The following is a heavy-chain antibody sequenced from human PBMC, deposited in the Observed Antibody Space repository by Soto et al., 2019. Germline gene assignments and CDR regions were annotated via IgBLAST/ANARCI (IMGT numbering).Heavy chain of an antibody. D-gene: IGHD2-2*02. Sequence: PGGSLRLSCAASGFTFSSYAMSWVRQAPGRGLEWVSAISGSGGSTYYADSVKGRFTISRDNSKNTLYLQMNSLRAEDTAVYYCASLKWTQKKNSSSCYTDVWGKGTTGTVSS. V-gene: IGHV3-23*01. J-gene: IGHJ6*04. CDR2: ISGSGGST. CDR3: ASLKWTQKKNSSSCYTDV. CDR1: GFTFSSYA.